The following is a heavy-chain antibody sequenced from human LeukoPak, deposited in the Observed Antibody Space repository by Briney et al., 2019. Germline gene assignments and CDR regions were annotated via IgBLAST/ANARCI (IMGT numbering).Heavy chain of an antibody. CDR2: INHSGST. J-gene: IGHJ4*02. V-gene: IGHV4-34*01. CDR3: ARGPGLSYHGSSGYRVYYFDY. Sequence: SETLSLTCAVYGGSFSGYYWSWIRQPPGNGLEWIGEINHSGSTNYNPSLKSRVTISVDTSKNQFSLKLSSVTAADTAVYYCARGPGLSYHGSSGYRVYYFDYWGQGTLVTVSS. D-gene: IGHD3-22*01. CDR1: GGSFSGYY.